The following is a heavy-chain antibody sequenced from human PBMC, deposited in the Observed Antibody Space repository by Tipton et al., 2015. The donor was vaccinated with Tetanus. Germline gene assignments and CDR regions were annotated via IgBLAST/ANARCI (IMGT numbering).Heavy chain of an antibody. D-gene: IGHD1-26*01. CDR3: ARDQARGARGWNYFDY. CDR2: IDHRGST. V-gene: IGHV4-34*01. J-gene: IGHJ4*02. Sequence: TLSLTCAVYGGSFRDHYWSWIRQTPGKGLEWIGEIDHRGSTNYNPSLRSRVTLSVDTSKNQLSLRLTSVIAADTAVYYCARDQARGARGWNYFDYWGQGTLVTVSS. CDR1: GGSFRDHY.